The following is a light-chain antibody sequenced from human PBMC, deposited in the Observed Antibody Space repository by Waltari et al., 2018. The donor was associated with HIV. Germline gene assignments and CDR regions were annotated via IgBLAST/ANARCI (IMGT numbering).Light chain of an antibody. CDR2: GNN. J-gene: IGLJ3*02. V-gene: IGLV1-44*01. Sequence: QSVLTQPPSTSGTPGQRVPISCSGSSSNIRSNTVNWYQHPPGTAPKLLIYGNNQRPSGFPDRFSGSKSGTSASLAISGLQSEDEADYYCAAWDDSLNGLWVFGGGTKLTVL. CDR1: SSNIRSNT. CDR3: AAWDDSLNGLWV.